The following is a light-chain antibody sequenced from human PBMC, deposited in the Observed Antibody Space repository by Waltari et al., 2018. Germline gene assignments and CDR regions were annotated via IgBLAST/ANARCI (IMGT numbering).Light chain of an antibody. J-gene: IGKJ2*01. Sequence: DIQMTQSPSSLSASVGARVTITCRASQSISSYLNWYQQKPGKAPKLLLYAASSLQSGVPSRFSGSGSGTDFTLTISSLQPEDFATYYCQQSYSTPFMYTFGQGTKLEIK. V-gene: IGKV1-39*01. CDR3: QQSYSTPFMYT. CDR1: QSISSY. CDR2: AAS.